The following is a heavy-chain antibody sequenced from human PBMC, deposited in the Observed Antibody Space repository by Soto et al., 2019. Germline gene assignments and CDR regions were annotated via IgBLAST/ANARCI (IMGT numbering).Heavy chain of an antibody. CDR3: ARAGGDYGGNSVFDY. CDR1: GGSISSYY. J-gene: IGHJ4*02. Sequence: SETLSLTCTVSGGSISSYYWSWIRQPPGKGLEWIGYIYYSGSTNYNPSLKSRVTISVDTSKNQFSLKLSSVTAADTAVYYCARAGGDYGGNSVFDYWAREPWSPSPQ. V-gene: IGHV4-59*01. D-gene: IGHD4-17*01. CDR2: IYYSGST.